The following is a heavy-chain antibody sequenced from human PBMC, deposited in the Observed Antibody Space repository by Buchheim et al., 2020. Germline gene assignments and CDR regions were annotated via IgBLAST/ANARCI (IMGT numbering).Heavy chain of an antibody. Sequence: QVQLVESGGGVVQPGRSLRLSCAASGFTFSSYGMHWVRQAPGKGLEWVAFIRYDGSKKYYADSVKGRFTISRDNSKNTLYLQMNSLRAEDTAVYYCAKDRNYFDYWGQGTL. CDR1: GFTFSSYG. CDR2: IRYDGSKK. CDR3: AKDRNYFDY. V-gene: IGHV3-30*02. J-gene: IGHJ4*02.